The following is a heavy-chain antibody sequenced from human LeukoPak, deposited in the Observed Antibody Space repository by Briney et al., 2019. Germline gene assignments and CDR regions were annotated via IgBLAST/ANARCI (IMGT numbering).Heavy chain of an antibody. J-gene: IGHJ6*02. D-gene: IGHD3/OR15-3a*01. Sequence: PGGSLRLSCAASGFTFSSYAMSWVRQAPGKGLEWVSGIYTNGRDTRYADSVKGRFTISRDNSKNTLYLRMHSLRVEDTAVYYCAHLVWEYVGGLDVWGQGTTVTVSS. CDR3: AHLVWEYVGGLDV. V-gene: IGHV3-23*05. CDR2: IYTNGRDT. CDR1: GFTFSSYA.